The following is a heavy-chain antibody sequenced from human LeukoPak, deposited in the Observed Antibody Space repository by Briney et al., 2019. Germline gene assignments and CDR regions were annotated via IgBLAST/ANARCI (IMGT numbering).Heavy chain of an antibody. Sequence: PGGSLRLSCVASGFTFSSYWMHWVRQAPGKGLVWVSRINTDGSSTSYADSVKGRFTISRDNAKNTLYLQMNSLRAEDTAVYYCARDPGKQQLGYWGQGTLVTVSS. V-gene: IGHV3-74*01. J-gene: IGHJ4*02. CDR3: ARDPGKQQLGY. D-gene: IGHD6-13*01. CDR1: GFTFSSYW. CDR2: INTDGSST.